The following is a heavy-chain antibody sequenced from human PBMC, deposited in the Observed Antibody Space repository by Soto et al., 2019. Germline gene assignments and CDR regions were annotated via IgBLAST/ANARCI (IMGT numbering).Heavy chain of an antibody. CDR2: IVVGSGNT. CDR1: GFTFTSSA. J-gene: IGHJ6*02. D-gene: IGHD6-6*01. CDR3: ASDKCFSRSAGYYHYFGMDV. V-gene: IGHV1-58*01. Sequence: SVNVSFKASGFTFTSSAVQWVRQARGQRLELIGWIVVGSGNTNYAQKFQERVTITRDMSTSTAYMELSSLRYEDTAVYYCASDKCFSRSAGYYHYFGMDVWGQWTTVTVSS.